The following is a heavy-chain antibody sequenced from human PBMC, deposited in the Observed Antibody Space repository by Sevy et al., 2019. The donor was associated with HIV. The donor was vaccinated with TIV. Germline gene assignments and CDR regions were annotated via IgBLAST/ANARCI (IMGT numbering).Heavy chain of an antibody. CDR2: IIPMWGSA. Sequence: ASVKVSCKASGRTFSNYALSWVRQAPGQGLEWMGGIIPMWGSANYVQKFQGRVTITADESTSTAYMELSSPRSEDTAVYFCARAISWYASFDSWGQGTLVTVSS. CDR3: ARAISWYASFDS. J-gene: IGHJ4*02. CDR1: GRTFSNYA. D-gene: IGHD6-13*01. V-gene: IGHV1-69*13.